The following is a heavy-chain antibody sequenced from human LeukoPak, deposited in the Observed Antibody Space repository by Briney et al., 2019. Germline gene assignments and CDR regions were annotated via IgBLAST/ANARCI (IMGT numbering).Heavy chain of an antibody. Sequence: SETLSLTCTVSGGSISSSSYYWGWIRQPPGKGLEWIGSIYYSGSTYCNPSLKSRVTISVDTSKNQFSLKLSSVTAADTAVYYCASIGYCSSTSCPLPPYYYGMDVWGQGTTVTVSS. CDR1: GGSISSSSYY. D-gene: IGHD2-2*03. CDR2: IYYSGST. V-gene: IGHV4-39*01. CDR3: ASIGYCSSTSCPLPPYYYGMDV. J-gene: IGHJ6*02.